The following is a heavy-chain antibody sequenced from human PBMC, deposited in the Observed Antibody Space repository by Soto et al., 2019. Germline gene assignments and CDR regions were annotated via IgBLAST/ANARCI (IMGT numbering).Heavy chain of an antibody. Sequence: QMQLVQSGAEVQKPGASVKVSCKASGYTFTRHYIHWVRQAPGQGLEWLGIINSSGGHTYYAQKCQGRVALISDTSTSTVYMELSSLRSEDTAVYYCARDLLAAGSDALDIWGKGTMVTVSS. D-gene: IGHD6-13*01. V-gene: IGHV1-46*01. J-gene: IGHJ3*02. CDR2: INSSGGHT. CDR1: GYTFTRHY. CDR3: ARDLLAAGSDALDI.